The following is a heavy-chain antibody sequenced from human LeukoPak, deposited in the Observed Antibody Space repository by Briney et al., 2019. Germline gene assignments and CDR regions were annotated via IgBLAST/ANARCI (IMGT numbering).Heavy chain of an antibody. J-gene: IGHJ4*02. CDR1: GFTFNHYA. CDR3: AKSYDSSGYSSPFDY. CDR2: ISWNRGSI. Sequence: GGSLRLSCTASGFTFNHYAMHWVRQILGKGLEWVSGISWNRGSIGYVESVKGRFTVSRDNAKNSLYLQMNSLRTEDTALYFCAKSYDSSGYSSPFDYWGQGTLVTVSS. D-gene: IGHD3-22*01. V-gene: IGHV3-9*01.